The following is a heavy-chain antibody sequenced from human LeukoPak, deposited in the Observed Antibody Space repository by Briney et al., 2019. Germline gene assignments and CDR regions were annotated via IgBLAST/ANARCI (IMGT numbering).Heavy chain of an antibody. D-gene: IGHD2-2*01. Sequence: ASVKVSCKASGYTFTSYGISWVRQAPGQGLEWMGWISAYNGNTNYAQKLQGRVTMTTDTSTSTAYMELRSLRSDDTAVYYCARVPLYCSSTSCYVSYYYYGMDVWGQGTTVTVSS. V-gene: IGHV1-18*01. CDR2: ISAYNGNT. J-gene: IGHJ6*02. CDR3: ARVPLYCSSTSCYVSYYYYGMDV. CDR1: GYTFTSYG.